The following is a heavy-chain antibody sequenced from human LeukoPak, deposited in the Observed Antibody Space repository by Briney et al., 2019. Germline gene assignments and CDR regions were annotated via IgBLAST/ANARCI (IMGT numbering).Heavy chain of an antibody. CDR3: ARGYGSYDAFDI. CDR1: GYTFTGYY. D-gene: IGHD3-10*01. V-gene: IGHV1-2*02. Sequence: ASVTVSCKASGYTFTGYYMHWVRQAPGQGLEWMGWINPNSGGTNYAQKFQGRVTMTRDTSISTAYMELSRLRSDDTAVYYCARGYGSYDAFDIWGQGTMVTVSS. J-gene: IGHJ3*02. CDR2: INPNSGGT.